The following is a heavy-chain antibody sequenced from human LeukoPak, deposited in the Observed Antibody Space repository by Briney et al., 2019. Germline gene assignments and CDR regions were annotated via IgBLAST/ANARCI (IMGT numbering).Heavy chain of an antibody. CDR1: GFTFSNYG. CDR2: ISRSSTSI. V-gene: IGHV3-48*02. Sequence: GGSLRLSCAASGFTFSNYGMSWVRQAPGRGLQWVSYISRSSTSIDYADSVKGRFTISRDNAKNSLYLQMDSLRDDETAVYYCTRGGDNSLWGQGTLVTVSS. D-gene: IGHD2/OR15-2a*01. CDR3: TRGGDNSL. J-gene: IGHJ4*02.